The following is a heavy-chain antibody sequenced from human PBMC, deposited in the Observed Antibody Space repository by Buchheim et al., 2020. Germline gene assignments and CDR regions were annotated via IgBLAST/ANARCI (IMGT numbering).Heavy chain of an antibody. CDR2: INHSGST. CDR3: ARGRPVAARRPQYYYYYYYMDV. J-gene: IGHJ6*03. CDR1: GGSFSGYY. D-gene: IGHD6-6*01. Sequence: QVQLQQWGAGLLKPSETLSLTCAVYGGSFSGYYWSWIRQPPGKGLEWIGEINHSGSTNYNPSLKSRVTISVDTSKNPFSLKLSYVTAADTAVYYCARGRPVAARRPQYYYYYYYMDVWGKGTT. V-gene: IGHV4-34*01.